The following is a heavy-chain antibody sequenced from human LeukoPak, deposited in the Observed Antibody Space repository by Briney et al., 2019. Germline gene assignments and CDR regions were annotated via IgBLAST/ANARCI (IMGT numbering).Heavy chain of an antibody. CDR3: VRRGGSDGWGAFDI. V-gene: IGHV3-23*01. D-gene: IGHD5-24*01. J-gene: IGHJ3*02. CDR2: IRQSGDIT. CDR1: EFTFSNYV. Sequence: PGGSLRLSCAASEFTFSNYVMNWVRHAPGKGLEWVSSIRQSGDITYYADSVKGRFTISRDNSKNTLSLQMNSLSREDTAIYYCVRRGGSDGWGAFDIWGQGTVVTVSS.